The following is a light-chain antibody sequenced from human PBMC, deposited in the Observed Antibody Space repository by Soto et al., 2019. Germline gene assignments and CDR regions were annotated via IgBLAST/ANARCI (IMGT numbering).Light chain of an antibody. V-gene: IGKV3-11*01. Sequence: ETVLTQSPATLSLSPGQRATFSCRASQSVGSYLAWYQQKPGQAPGLLIYDASNRATGIPARFSGSGSGTDFTLTITSLEPEDFAVYFCQQRTDWPLTFGGGTKLEI. CDR1: QSVGSY. CDR2: DAS. CDR3: QQRTDWPLT. J-gene: IGKJ4*01.